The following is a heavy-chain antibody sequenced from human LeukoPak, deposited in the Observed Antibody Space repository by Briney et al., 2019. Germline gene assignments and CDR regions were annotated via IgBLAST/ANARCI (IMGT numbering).Heavy chain of an antibody. V-gene: IGHV3-21*01. CDR2: ISSSSSYI. CDR3: ARRGGWYSDY. J-gene: IGHJ4*02. D-gene: IGHD6-19*01. Sequence: GGSLRLSCAASGFTFLNYTMNWVRQAPGKGLEWVSCISSSSSYIYYADSVKGRFTISRDNAKNSLYLQMNSLRAEDTAVYYCARRGGWYSDYWGQGTLVTVSS. CDR1: GFTFLNYT.